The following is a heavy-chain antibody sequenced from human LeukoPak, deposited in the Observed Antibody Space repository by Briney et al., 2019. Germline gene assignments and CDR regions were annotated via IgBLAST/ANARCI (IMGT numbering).Heavy chain of an antibody. D-gene: IGHD3-3*01. V-gene: IGHV1-2*06. CDR2: ININSGGI. CDR1: GYTFIDYW. CDR3: ARDRDGGVGTMDY. Sequence: ASVKVSCKTSGYTFIDYWIHWVRQAPGQGLEWMGRININSGGINYAQKFQCRVTMTRATSISTAYMELSRLRFDDTAVYYCARDRDGGVGTMDYWGQGTLVPVSS. J-gene: IGHJ4*02.